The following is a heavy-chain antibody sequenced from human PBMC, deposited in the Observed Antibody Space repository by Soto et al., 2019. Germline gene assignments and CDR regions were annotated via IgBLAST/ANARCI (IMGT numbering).Heavy chain of an antibody. CDR1: GGTFSSYT. Sequence: GASVKVSCKASGGTFSSYTISWVRQAPGQGLEWMGRIIPILGIANYAQKFQGRVTITADKSTSTAYMELSSLRSEDTAVYYCARDLRCSGGSCYSGVSVDVWGKGTTVTVSS. CDR3: ARDLRCSGGSCYSGVSVDV. V-gene: IGHV1-69*04. J-gene: IGHJ6*04. CDR2: IIPILGIA. D-gene: IGHD2-15*01.